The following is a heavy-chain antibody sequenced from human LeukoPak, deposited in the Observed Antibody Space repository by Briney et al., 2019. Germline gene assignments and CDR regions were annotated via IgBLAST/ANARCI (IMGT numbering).Heavy chain of an antibody. Sequence: PSETLSLICAVSGYSISSGYYWGWIRQPPGKGLEWIGSIYHSGSTYYNPSLKSRVAISVDTSKNQFSLKLSSVTAADTAVYYCARRGAVTMVRGVSKYNWFDPWGQGTLVTVSS. V-gene: IGHV4-38-2*01. CDR2: IYHSGST. D-gene: IGHD3-10*01. CDR3: ARRGAVTMVRGVSKYNWFDP. J-gene: IGHJ5*02. CDR1: GYSISSGYY.